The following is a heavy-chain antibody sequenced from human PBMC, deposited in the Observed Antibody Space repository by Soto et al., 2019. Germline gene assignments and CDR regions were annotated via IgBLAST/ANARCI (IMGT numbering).Heavy chain of an antibody. Sequence: QVQLVQSGAEVKKPGASVKVSCKASGYTFTSYGISWVRQAPGQGLEWMGWISAYNGNTNYAQKLQGRVTMTTDTSTNTGYMGLRGLGSEDTAVDYCARLGMGYGSGIEYYYGMDVWGQGTTVTVSS. CDR2: ISAYNGNT. CDR1: GYTFTSYG. J-gene: IGHJ6*02. CDR3: ARLGMGYGSGIEYYYGMDV. D-gene: IGHD3-10*01. V-gene: IGHV1-18*01.